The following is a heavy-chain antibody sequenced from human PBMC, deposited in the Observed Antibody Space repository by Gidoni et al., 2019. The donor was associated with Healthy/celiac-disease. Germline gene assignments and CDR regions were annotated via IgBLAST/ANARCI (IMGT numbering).Heavy chain of an antibody. CDR1: GGTFSSYA. V-gene: IGHV1-69*04. CDR2: IIPILGIA. D-gene: IGHD3-22*01. Sequence: QVQLVQPGAEVKKPGYSVKVSCQASGGTFSSYAISWGRQAPGQGLEWMGRIIPILGIANYSQKFQGRVTITADRSTGTAYMELSSLRSEDTAVYYCARVGYYYDSSGYYYEYFDYWGQGTLVTVSS. J-gene: IGHJ4*02. CDR3: ARVGYYYDSSGYYYEYFDY.